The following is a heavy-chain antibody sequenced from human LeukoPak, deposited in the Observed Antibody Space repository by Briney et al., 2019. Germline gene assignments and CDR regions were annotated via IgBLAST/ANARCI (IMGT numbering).Heavy chain of an antibody. Sequence: ASVTVSFKSSVYTFTYYYMHWVRQAPGQGLEWMGWINPNSGGTNYAQKFQGRVTMTRDTSISTAYMELSRLTSDDTAVYFCARGFFDNYFDYWGQGTLVTVSS. D-gene: IGHD3/OR15-3a*01. CDR3: ARGFFDNYFDY. J-gene: IGHJ4*02. V-gene: IGHV1-2*02. CDR2: INPNSGGT. CDR1: VYTFTYYY.